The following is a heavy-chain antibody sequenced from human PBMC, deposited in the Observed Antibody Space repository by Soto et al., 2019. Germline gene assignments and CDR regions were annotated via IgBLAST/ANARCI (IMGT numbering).Heavy chain of an antibody. J-gene: IGHJ5*02. Sequence: VGSLRLSCAASGFTFSSYTMNWVRQAPGRGLEWVSSTSYSSSYIYYADSVKGRFTISRDNAKNSLYLQMNSLRAEDTAVYYCARDKEAVTVQNCFEPWGQGTLVTVSS. CDR3: ARDKEAVTVQNCFEP. D-gene: IGHD6-19*01. CDR2: TSYSSSYI. V-gene: IGHV3-21*01. CDR1: GFTFSSYT.